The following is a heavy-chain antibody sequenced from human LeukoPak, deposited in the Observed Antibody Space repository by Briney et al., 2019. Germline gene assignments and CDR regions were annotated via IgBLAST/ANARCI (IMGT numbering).Heavy chain of an antibody. V-gene: IGHV4-61*09. CDR2: VYTSGSI. D-gene: IGHD3-16*02. Sequence: SETLSLTCSVSGGSISSGSYYWSWIRQPAGKGLEWIGNVYTSGSINDNPSLKSRVTISVDTSKNQFSLKLNSVTAADTAVYYCARRGMIYDYVWGSYRPRYYMDVWGKGTTVTISS. J-gene: IGHJ6*03. CDR3: ARRGMIYDYVWGSYRPRYYMDV. CDR1: GGSISSGSYY.